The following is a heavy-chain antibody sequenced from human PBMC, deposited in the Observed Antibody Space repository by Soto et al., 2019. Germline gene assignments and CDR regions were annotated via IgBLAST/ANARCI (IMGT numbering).Heavy chain of an antibody. Sequence: VGSLRLSCAASGFTFSSYWMHWVRQAPGKGLVWVSRINSDGSSTSYADSVKGRFTISRDNAKNTLYLQMNSLRAEDTAVYYCARVSRITGTTDYGMDVWGQGTTVTVSS. J-gene: IGHJ6*02. CDR1: GFTFSSYW. CDR3: ARVSRITGTTDYGMDV. CDR2: INSDGSST. V-gene: IGHV3-74*01. D-gene: IGHD1-20*01.